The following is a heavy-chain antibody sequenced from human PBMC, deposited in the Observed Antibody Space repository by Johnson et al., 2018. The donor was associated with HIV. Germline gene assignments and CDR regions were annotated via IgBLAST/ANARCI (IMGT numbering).Heavy chain of an antibody. Sequence: VQLVESGGGLVKPGGSLRLSCTASGLTVSGNYMTWVRQAPGKGLEWVSVIFSGGSTYYAGSVPGRFTISRDNSKNTLYLQMNSLRAEDTAVYYCARGRKSSGYIDAFDIWGQGTMVTVSS. J-gene: IGHJ3*02. D-gene: IGHD3-22*01. CDR1: GLTVSGNY. CDR3: ARGRKSSGYIDAFDI. V-gene: IGHV3-66*01. CDR2: IFSGGST.